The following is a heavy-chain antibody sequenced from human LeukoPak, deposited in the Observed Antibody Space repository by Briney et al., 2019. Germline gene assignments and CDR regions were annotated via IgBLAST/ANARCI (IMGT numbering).Heavy chain of an antibody. D-gene: IGHD6-13*01. J-gene: IGHJ4*02. CDR2: ISHSGSA. Sequence: SETLSLTCTVSGYSISSGYYWGWTRQPPGKGLECIGSISHSGSAYYNPSLKSRVTISVDTSKNQFSLKLSSVTAADTAVYYCARVLAAAVDYWGQGTLVTVSS. V-gene: IGHV4-38-2*02. CDR3: ARVLAAAVDY. CDR1: GYSISSGYY.